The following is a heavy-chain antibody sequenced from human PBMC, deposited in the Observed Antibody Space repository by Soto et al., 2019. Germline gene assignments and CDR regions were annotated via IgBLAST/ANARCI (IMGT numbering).Heavy chain of an antibody. CDR2: IYYSGST. D-gene: IGHD4-17*01. Sequence: PSETLSLTCTVSGGSISSYYWSWIRQPPGKGLEWIGYIYYSGSTNYNPSLKSRVTISVDTSKNQFSLKLSSVTAADTAVYYCARDKFQTTGWFDPWGQGTLVT. J-gene: IGHJ5*02. V-gene: IGHV4-59*01. CDR3: ARDKFQTTGWFDP. CDR1: GGSISSYY.